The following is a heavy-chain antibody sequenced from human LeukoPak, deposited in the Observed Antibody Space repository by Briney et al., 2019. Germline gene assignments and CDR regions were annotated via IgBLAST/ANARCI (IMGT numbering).Heavy chain of an antibody. Sequence: ASVKVPCKASGYPFSNYDVNWVRQATGQGLEWMAWMNPGSGDTGYAQKFRGRLTMSSNISMNTASMELRSLTSEDTAVYFCARSRRGYYMDVWGTGTPVTVSS. CDR3: ARSRRGYYMDV. V-gene: IGHV1-8*01. J-gene: IGHJ6*03. CDR2: MNPGSGDT. CDR1: GYPFSNYD.